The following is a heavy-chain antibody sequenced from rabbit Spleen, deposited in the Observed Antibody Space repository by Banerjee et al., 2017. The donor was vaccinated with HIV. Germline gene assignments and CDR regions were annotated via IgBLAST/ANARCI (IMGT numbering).Heavy chain of an antibody. CDR2: IYAGKGST. J-gene: IGHJ4*01. D-gene: IGHD3-1*01. V-gene: IGHV1S7*01. CDR3: MRSVDAWFGDL. CDR1: GLDFSTYY. Sequence: QLVESGGGLVQPGGSLKLSCKASGLDFSTYYMSWVRQAPGKGLEWIGIIYAGKGSTDYANWVNGRFTISSHNAQNTIDLQMNSLTAADTATYFCMRSVDAWFGDLWGPGTLVTVS.